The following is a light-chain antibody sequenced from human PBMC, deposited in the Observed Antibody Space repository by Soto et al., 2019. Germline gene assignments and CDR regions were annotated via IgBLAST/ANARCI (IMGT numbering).Light chain of an antibody. CDR1: TGAVTSGHY. V-gene: IGLV7-46*01. Sequence: QAVVTQEPSLTVSPGGTMILTCGSSTGAVTSGHYPYWFQQKPGQAPRTLIYDTSNKQSWTPARFSGSLLWGKAALTLSGAQPEDEADYYCLPSYSGVVVIGGGTKLTVL. CDR2: DTS. CDR3: LPSYSGVVV. J-gene: IGLJ3*02.